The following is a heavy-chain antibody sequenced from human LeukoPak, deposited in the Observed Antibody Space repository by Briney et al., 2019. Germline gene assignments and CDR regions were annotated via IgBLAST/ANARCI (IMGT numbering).Heavy chain of an antibody. V-gene: IGHV5-51*01. J-gene: IGHJ5*02. CDR2: IYPGDSDT. CDR3: ARHQGDILTGYYA. Sequence: GESLKISCKGSGYRFTSYWIGWVRQMLGKGLEWMGIIYPGDSDTRYSPSFQGQVTISADKSISTAYLQWSSLKASDTAMYYCARHQGDILTGYYAWGQGTLVTVSS. D-gene: IGHD3-9*01. CDR1: GYRFTSYW.